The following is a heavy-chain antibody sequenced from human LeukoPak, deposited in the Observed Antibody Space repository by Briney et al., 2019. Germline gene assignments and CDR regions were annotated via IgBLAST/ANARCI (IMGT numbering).Heavy chain of an antibody. V-gene: IGHV4-59*04. J-gene: IGHJ6*03. D-gene: IGHD4-23*01. CDR3: ARREPHGDYGGKIRYYYYMDV. CDR1: GDSISSYY. Sequence: SETLSLTCTVSGDSISSYYCSWIRQPPGKGLEWIGEIYHSGSTNYNPSLKSRVTTSVDTSKNQFSLKLSSLTAADTAMYYCARREPHGDYGGKIRYYYYMDVGDKGNTITIS. CDR2: IYHSGST.